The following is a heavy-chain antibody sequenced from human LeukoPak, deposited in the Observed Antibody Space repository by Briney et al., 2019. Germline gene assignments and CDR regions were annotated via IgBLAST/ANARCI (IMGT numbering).Heavy chain of an antibody. CDR3: ARLLVVPAAKVPGRNSDKRLSWFDP. CDR2: IYYGGIT. D-gene: IGHD2-2*01. CDR1: GGSITSGNYY. J-gene: IGHJ5*02. Sequence: PSETLSLTCTVSGGSITSGNYYWGWIRQPPGKGLEWIGSIYYGGITYYNTSLNSRDTVFVDTSKHQFSLKLISVAAADTAVYYCARLLVVPAAKVPGRNSDKRLSWFDPWGQGTLVTVSS. V-gene: IGHV4-39*07.